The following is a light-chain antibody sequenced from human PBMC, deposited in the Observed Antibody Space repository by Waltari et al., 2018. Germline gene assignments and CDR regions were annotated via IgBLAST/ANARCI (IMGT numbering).Light chain of an antibody. CDR3: QQYYSTVFT. CDR2: WAS. V-gene: IGKV4-1*01. J-gene: IGKJ3*01. Sequence: DIVMTQSLDSLVLSLGVSATFHCYSRLSVLYSSNNKNYLAWYQQKPGQPPKLLIYWASTRESGVPDRFSGSGSGTDFTLTISSLQAEDVAVYYCQQYYSTVFTFGPGTKVDIK. CDR1: LSVLYSSNNKNY.